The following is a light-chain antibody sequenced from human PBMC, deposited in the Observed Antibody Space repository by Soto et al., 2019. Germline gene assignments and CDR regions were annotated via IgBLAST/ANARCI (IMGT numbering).Light chain of an antibody. V-gene: IGKV3-20*01. CDR3: QQCGSLPGT. Sequence: ETVLTQSPGTLSLSPGERATLSCRASQSVNGNYLAWYQQKPGQAPRLLIYGTSSRATGIPDRFSGSGSGTDFTLTISRLEPEDFAVYYCQQCGSLPGTVGQGTKVDIK. CDR2: GTS. CDR1: QSVNGNY. J-gene: IGKJ1*01.